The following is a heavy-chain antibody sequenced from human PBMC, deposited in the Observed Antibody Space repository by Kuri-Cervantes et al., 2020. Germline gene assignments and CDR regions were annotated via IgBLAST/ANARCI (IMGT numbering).Heavy chain of an antibody. J-gene: IGHJ4*02. V-gene: IGHV4-34*01. D-gene: IGHD3-22*01. Sequence: SETLSLTCAVYGGSFSNYYWSWIRQPPGKGLEWIGEINHSGSTNYNPSLKSRVTISADTSKNQSSLKLSSVTAADTAVYYCARATYYGSSGYYYFDYWGQGTLVTVSS. CDR1: GGSFSNYY. CDR2: INHSGST. CDR3: ARATYYGSSGYYYFDY.